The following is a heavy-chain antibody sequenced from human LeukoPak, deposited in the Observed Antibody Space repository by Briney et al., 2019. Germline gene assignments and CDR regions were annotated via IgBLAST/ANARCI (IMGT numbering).Heavy chain of an antibody. V-gene: IGHV1-46*01. Sequence: ASVKVSCKASGYTFTSYYMHWVRQVPGQGLEWMGIINPSGGSTSYAQKFQGRVTMTRDTSTSTVYMELSSLRSEDTAVYYCAREQTIPYGMDVWGQGTTVTVSS. CDR3: AREQTIPYGMDV. D-gene: IGHD5-24*01. CDR1: GYTFTSYY. CDR2: INPSGGST. J-gene: IGHJ6*02.